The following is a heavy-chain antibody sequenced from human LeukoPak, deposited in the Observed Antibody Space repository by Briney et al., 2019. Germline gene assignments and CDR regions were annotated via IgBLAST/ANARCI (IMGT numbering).Heavy chain of an antibody. V-gene: IGHV3-30*02. J-gene: IGHJ4*02. CDR2: IRYDGSNK. CDR1: GFTLSRYG. D-gene: IGHD3-22*01. CDR3: AREDYGSGYSLGY. Sequence: GGSLRLSCAASGFTLSRYGMHWVRQAPGKGLEWVAFIRYDGSNKYYGDSVKGRFTISRDNSKNTLHLQMSSLRAEDTAVYYCAREDYGSGYSLGYWGQGTLVTVSS.